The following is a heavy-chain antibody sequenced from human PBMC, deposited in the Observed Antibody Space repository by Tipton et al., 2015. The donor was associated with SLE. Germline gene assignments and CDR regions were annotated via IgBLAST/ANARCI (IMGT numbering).Heavy chain of an antibody. J-gene: IGHJ4*02. CDR1: DGSITSYY. CDR2: IYYTGTT. V-gene: IGHV4-59*08. CDR3: ATVEFADDY. Sequence: GLVKPSETLSLTCSVSDGSITSYYWSWIRQPPGKGLEWIGHIYYTGTTNYNPSLRSRVTISIDTPESQFSLKLRSVTAADTGIYYCATVEFADDYWGQGTLVTVSS. D-gene: IGHD6-19*01.